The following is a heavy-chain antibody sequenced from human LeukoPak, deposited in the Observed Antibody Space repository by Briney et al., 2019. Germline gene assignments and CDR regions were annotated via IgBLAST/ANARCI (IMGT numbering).Heavy chain of an antibody. J-gene: IGHJ4*02. Sequence: GGSPRLSCAASGFTVSSNYMSWVRQAPGKGLEWVSVIYSGGSTYYADSVKGRFTISRDNSKNTLYLQMNSLRAEDTAVYYCARSVGATTHFDYWGQGTLVTVSS. CDR2: IYSGGST. V-gene: IGHV3-53*01. D-gene: IGHD1-26*01. CDR1: GFTVSSNY. CDR3: ARSVGATTHFDY.